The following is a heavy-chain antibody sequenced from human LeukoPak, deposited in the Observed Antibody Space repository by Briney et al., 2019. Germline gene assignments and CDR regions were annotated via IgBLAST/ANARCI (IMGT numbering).Heavy chain of an antibody. D-gene: IGHD6-19*01. Sequence: GGSLRLSCAASGFTFRIYGMSWVRQAPGKGLEWVSAISPSSGSTFYADSVKGRFTMSRDNSKNTLYLQMNSLRAEDTAVYYCAKGHLSWLVRSPYYFDYWGQGTLVTVSS. CDR2: ISPSSGST. J-gene: IGHJ4*02. CDR1: GFTFRIYG. V-gene: IGHV3-23*01. CDR3: AKGHLSWLVRSPYYFDY.